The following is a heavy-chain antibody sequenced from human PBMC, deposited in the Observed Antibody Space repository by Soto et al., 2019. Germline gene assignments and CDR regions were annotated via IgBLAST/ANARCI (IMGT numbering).Heavy chain of an antibody. CDR3: AREDRDRETGLVPAAIDGMDV. J-gene: IGHJ6*02. V-gene: IGHV1-69*08. D-gene: IGHD2-2*01. Sequence: QVQLVQSGAEVKKPGSSVKVSCKASGGTFSRYSITWVRQAPGHGLEWIGRIIPFFGKASYAQKFHGRFTITADESTSTAYMELSSLRSEDTAVYYCAREDRDRETGLVPAAIDGMDVWGQGTTVTVSS. CDR1: GGTFSRYS. CDR2: IIPFFGKA.